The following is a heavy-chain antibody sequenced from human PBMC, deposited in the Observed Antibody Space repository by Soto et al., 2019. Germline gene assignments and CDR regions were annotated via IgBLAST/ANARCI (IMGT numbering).Heavy chain of an antibody. CDR2: VNPSGGHT. CDR1: GDTFTDYY. CDR3: ARGGHVVVVTAALDY. D-gene: IGHD2-21*02. Sequence: QVQLVQSGAEVKKPGASVKVSCKASGDTFTDYYIHWVRQAPGQGLEWMGTVNPSGGHTTYAQHFLGRVTMPGDTSTSTLYMEVTSLTSEDTAVYYCARGGHVVVVTAALDYWGQGTLVTVSS. V-gene: IGHV1-46*01. J-gene: IGHJ4*02.